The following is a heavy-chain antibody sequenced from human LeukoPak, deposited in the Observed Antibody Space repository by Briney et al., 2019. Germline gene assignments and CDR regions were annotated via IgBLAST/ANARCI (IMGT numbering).Heavy chain of an antibody. D-gene: IGHD2-15*01. Sequence: GGSLRLSCEASGFTFSNYWMSWVRQAPGKRLEWVAKIKGDGSEIHYVDSVKGRFTISRDNDKNSLYLQMNNLRAEDTAVYYCARDGSSFDYWGQGALVTVSS. V-gene: IGHV3-7*01. CDR3: ARDGSSFDY. CDR2: IKGDGSEI. CDR1: GFTFSNYW. J-gene: IGHJ4*02.